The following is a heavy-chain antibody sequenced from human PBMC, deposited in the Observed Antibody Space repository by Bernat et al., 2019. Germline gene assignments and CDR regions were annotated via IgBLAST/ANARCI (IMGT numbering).Heavy chain of an antibody. CDR3: AKEFGAYYDILIASY. CDR1: GFIFSSFA. V-gene: IGHV3-23*04. J-gene: IGHJ4*02. D-gene: IGHD3-9*01. Sequence: EVQLVESGGGLVQPGGSLRLSCAASGFIFSSFAMSWVRQAPGKGLEWVSTINGGGGSAYYADSVKGRFTISRDNSKKMLYLQMNSLRAEDTAVYYCAKEFGAYYDILIASYWGQGTLVTVSS. CDR2: INGGGGSA.